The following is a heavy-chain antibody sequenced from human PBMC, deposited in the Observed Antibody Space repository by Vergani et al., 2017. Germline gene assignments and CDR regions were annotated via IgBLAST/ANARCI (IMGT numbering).Heavy chain of an antibody. J-gene: IGHJ6*03. Sequence: EVELVESGGKLVQPGGSLRLSCATSGFPFSFYWMSWVRQAPGKGLEWVANVKQDGSDKYYVDSVKGRFTISRDNAKNILYLEMKGLRAEDTALYYCARVRYYCSGDCHTGEYYYYMDVWGKGTTVTVSS. CDR1: GFPFSFYW. D-gene: IGHD2-21*01. CDR3: ARVRYYCSGDCHTGEYYYYMDV. CDR2: VKQDGSDK. V-gene: IGHV3-7*01.